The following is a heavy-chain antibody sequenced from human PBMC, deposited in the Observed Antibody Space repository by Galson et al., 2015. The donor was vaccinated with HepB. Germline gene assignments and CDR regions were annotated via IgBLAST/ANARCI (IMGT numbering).Heavy chain of an antibody. CDR3: ARGRHGYSLDSC. CDR2: IYYSGST. J-gene: IGHJ4*02. V-gene: IGHV4-59*01. Sequence: SETLSLTCTVSGGSISSYYWSWIRQPPGKGLEWIGYIYYSGSTNYNPSLKSRVTISVDTSKNQFSLKLSSVTAADTAVYYCARGRHGYSLDSCWGQGTLVTVSS. D-gene: IGHD5-18*01. CDR1: GGSISSYY.